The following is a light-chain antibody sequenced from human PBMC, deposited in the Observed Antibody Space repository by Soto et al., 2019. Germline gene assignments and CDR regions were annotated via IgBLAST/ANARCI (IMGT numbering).Light chain of an antibody. CDR3: QQYDGPPWT. CDR1: QIISSIY. V-gene: IGKV3-20*01. J-gene: IGKJ1*01. Sequence: EIVLTQSPGTLSLSPGGRATLSCRTSQIISSIYLAWYQQKPGQAPRLLIYGASSRATGIPDRFSGGGSGTDFTLYISSLEPEDSAVYFCQQYDGPPWTFGRGTRLEI. CDR2: GAS.